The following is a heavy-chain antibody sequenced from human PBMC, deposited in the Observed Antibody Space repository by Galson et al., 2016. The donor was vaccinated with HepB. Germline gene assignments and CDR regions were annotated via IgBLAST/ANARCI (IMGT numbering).Heavy chain of an antibody. J-gene: IGHJ3*02. D-gene: IGHD2-2*01. CDR1: GFTFSSFW. CDR2: ISTDGCIT. V-gene: IGHV3-74*01. CDR3: GRTIIPSSPAFDI. Sequence: SLRLSCAASGFTFSSFWMHWVRQAPGKGLVWVSRISTDGCITTYADSVRGRFTISRDNAKNTLYLQMNSLRAEDTAVYYCGRTIIPSSPAFDIWGPGTMVTVSS.